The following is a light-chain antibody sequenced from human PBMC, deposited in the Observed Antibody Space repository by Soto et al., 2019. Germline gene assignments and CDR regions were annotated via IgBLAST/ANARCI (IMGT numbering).Light chain of an antibody. CDR1: QSVSSS. CDR2: DAS. CDR3: QQRSNWLT. J-gene: IGKJ4*01. V-gene: IGKV3-11*02. Sequence: EIVLTQSPATLSLSPGERATLSCRASQSVSSSLAWYKQKPGQAPRLLFYDASSRATGIPARFSGSGSGRVFTLTISILEPEDFAVYYCQQRSNWLTFGGGTKVEIK.